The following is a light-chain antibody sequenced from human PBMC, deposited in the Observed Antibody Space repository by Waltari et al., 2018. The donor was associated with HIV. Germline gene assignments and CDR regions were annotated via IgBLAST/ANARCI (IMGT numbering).Light chain of an antibody. CDR2: GAS. V-gene: IGKV3-20*01. CDR3: QQYGRT. J-gene: IGKJ1*01. Sequence: EGVLTQSTATLSLSPGERATLSCRASQSVNSNYLAWYQQIPGQAPRLLIYGASTRATGIPDRFRGSGSETDFTLTINRLEPEDSAVYYCQQYGRTFGQGTKVEL. CDR1: QSVNSNY.